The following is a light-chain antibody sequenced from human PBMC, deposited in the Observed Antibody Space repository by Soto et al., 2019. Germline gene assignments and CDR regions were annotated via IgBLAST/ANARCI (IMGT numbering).Light chain of an antibody. Sequence: EKVMTQSPATLSVSPGERAILSCRASQSVSSKLAWYQHKPGQSPRLLIYGASTRAIDIPARFSGSGSETDFTLTISGLQPEDFAVYYCQQHNNWPRTFGQGTKVEI. CDR2: GAS. CDR1: QSVSSK. CDR3: QQHNNWPRT. V-gene: IGKV3-15*01. J-gene: IGKJ1*01.